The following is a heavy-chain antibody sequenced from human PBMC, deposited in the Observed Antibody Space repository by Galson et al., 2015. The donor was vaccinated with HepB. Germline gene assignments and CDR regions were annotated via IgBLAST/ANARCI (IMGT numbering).Heavy chain of an antibody. V-gene: IGHV3-30-3*01. J-gene: IGHJ4*02. CDR2: ISYDGSNK. D-gene: IGHD3-22*01. CDR1: GFTFSSYA. Sequence: SLRLSCAASGFTFSSYAMHWVRQAPGKGLEWVAVISYDGSNKYYADSVEGRFTISRDNSKNTLYLQMNSLRAEDTAVYYCARGGVDYYDSSGYYFYFDYWGQGTLVTVSS. CDR3: ARGGVDYYDSSGYYFYFDY.